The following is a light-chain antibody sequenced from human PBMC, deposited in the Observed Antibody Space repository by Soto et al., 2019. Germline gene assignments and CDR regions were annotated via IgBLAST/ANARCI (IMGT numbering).Light chain of an antibody. CDR2: GAS. J-gene: IGKJ3*01. CDR3: QQYGSSPLFS. V-gene: IGKV3-20*01. Sequence: EIVLTQSPGTLSLSPGERATLSCRASQSVSSSFLAWYQQKPGRAPRLLIYGASSRATGIPDRFNGSGSGTDFTLTISRLEPEDFAVYYCQQYGSSPLFSFGPGTKVDIK. CDR1: QSVSSSF.